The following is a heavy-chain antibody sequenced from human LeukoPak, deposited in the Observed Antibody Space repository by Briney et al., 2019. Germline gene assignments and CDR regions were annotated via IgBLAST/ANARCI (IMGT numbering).Heavy chain of an antibody. CDR1: GFTVSSNY. CDR3: ARATDYYDSSGYFYTKDY. CDR2: IYSGGST. Sequence: GGSLRLSCAASGFTVSSNYMSWVRQALGKGLEWVSVIYSGGSTYYADSVKGRFTISRDNSKNTLFLQMNSLRAEDTAVYYCARATDYYDSSGYFYTKDYWGQGTLVGVSS. D-gene: IGHD3-22*01. V-gene: IGHV3-53*01. J-gene: IGHJ4*02.